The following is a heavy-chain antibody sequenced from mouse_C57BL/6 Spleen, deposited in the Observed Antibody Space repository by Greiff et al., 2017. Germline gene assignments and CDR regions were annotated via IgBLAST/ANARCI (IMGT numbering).Heavy chain of an antibody. CDR1: GFTFSDYG. CDR2: ISSGSSTI. D-gene: IGHD1-1*01. Sequence: EVKLVESGGGLVKPGGSLKLSCAASGFTFSDYGMHWVRQAPEKGLEWVAYISSGSSTIYYADTVKGRFTISRDNAKNTLFLQMTSLRSEDTAMYYCARDHYGSSYCAMDYWGQGTSVTVSS. J-gene: IGHJ4*01. CDR3: ARDHYGSSYCAMDY. V-gene: IGHV5-17*01.